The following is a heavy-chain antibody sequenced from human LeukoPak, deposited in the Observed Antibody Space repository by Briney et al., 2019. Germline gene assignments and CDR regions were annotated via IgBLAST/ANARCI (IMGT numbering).Heavy chain of an antibody. J-gene: IGHJ4*02. CDR1: GFTFSSYG. V-gene: IGHV3-30*02. Sequence: QPGGSLRLSCAASGFTFSSYGMHWVRQAPGKRLEWVAFIRYDGSNKYYADSVKGRFTISRDNSKNTLYLQMNSLRAEDTAVYYCAKDRMGFGELPYYFDYWGQGTLVTVSS. D-gene: IGHD3-10*01. CDR3: AKDRMGFGELPYYFDY. CDR2: IRYDGSNK.